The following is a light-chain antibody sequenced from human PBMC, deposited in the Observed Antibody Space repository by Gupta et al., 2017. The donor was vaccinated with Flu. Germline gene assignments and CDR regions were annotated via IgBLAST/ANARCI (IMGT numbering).Light chain of an antibody. CDR2: QDS. J-gene: IGLJ2*01. CDR1: KLGDKY. CDR3: QAWDSSTVI. Sequence: SYELTQPPSVSVSPGQTASITCSGDKLGDKYISWYQQKPGQSPVLVIYQDSKRPSGTPERFSGSNSGNAATLTISGTQAMDEADYYCQAWDSSTVIFGGGTKLTVL. V-gene: IGLV3-1*01.